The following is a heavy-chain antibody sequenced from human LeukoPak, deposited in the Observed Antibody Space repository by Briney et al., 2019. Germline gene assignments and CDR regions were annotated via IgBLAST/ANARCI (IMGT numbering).Heavy chain of an antibody. CDR1: GYTLTSYG. J-gene: IGHJ4*02. CDR3: ARDPAMVRGVILRRFDY. V-gene: IGHV1-18*01. D-gene: IGHD3-10*01. CDR2: ISAYNGNT. Sequence: ASVKVSCKASGYTLTSYGISWVRQAPGQGLEWMGWISAYNGNTNYAQKLQGRVTMTTDTSTSTAYMELRSLRSDDTAVYYCARDPAMVRGVILRRFDYWGQGTLVTVSS.